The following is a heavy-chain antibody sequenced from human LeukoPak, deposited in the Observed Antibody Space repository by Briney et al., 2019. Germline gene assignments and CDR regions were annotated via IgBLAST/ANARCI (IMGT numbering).Heavy chain of an antibody. J-gene: IGHJ5*02. CDR2: IYYSGST. V-gene: IGHV4-59*12. D-gene: IGHD3-9*01. Sequence: SETLSLTCTVSGGSISSYYWSWIRQPPGKGLEWIGYIYYSGSTNYNPSLKSRVTISVDTSKNQFSLKLSSVTAADTAVYYCAGPHTRGPPLRYFDWLHSFDPWGQGTLVTVSS. CDR3: AGPHTRGPPLRYFDWLHSFDP. CDR1: GGSISSYY.